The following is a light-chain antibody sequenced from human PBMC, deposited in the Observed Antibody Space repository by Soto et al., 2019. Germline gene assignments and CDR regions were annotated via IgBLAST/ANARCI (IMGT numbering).Light chain of an antibody. Sequence: EIVMTQSPATLSVSPGERATLSCRASQSVSSNLAWYQQKPGQAPRLLMYGASNRATGIPDRFSGSGSETDFTLTISRLEPEDFAVYYCQQYASSHSFGQGTRLEI. CDR3: QQYASSHS. J-gene: IGKJ5*01. CDR1: QSVSSN. V-gene: IGKV3-20*01. CDR2: GAS.